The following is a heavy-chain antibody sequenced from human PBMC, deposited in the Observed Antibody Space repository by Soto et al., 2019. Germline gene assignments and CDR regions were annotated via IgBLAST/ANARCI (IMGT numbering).Heavy chain of an antibody. CDR2: INHSGST. D-gene: IGHD4-17*01. V-gene: IGHV4-34*01. CDR1: GGSFSGYY. CDR3: ARGPTVTTYYFDY. J-gene: IGHJ4*02. Sequence: PSETLSLTCAVYGGSFSGYYWGWIRQPPGKGLEWIGEINHSGSTNYNPSLKSRVTISVDTSKNQFSLKLSSVTAADTAVYYCARGPTVTTYYFDYWGQGTLVTVSS.